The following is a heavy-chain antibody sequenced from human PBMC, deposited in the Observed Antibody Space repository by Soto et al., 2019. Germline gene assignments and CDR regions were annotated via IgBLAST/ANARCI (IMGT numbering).Heavy chain of an antibody. Sequence: EVQLVESGGGLVQPGGSLRLSCAASGITFSTYWMSWVRQAPGKGLEWVANIKQDGSVKYYVDSVKGRFTISRDNAKNSLYLQMNSLRVEDTVVYYCASDPTVTPSWGQGTLVTVSS. CDR3: ASDPTVTPS. CDR2: IKQDGSVK. J-gene: IGHJ4*02. V-gene: IGHV3-7*01. D-gene: IGHD4-17*01. CDR1: GITFSTYW.